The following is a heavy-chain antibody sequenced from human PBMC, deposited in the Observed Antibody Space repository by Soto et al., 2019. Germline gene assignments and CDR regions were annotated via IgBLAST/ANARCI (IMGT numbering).Heavy chain of an antibody. V-gene: IGHV3-43*01. D-gene: IGHD1-1*01. J-gene: IGHJ4*02. CDR2: ISWDGGST. Sequence: EVQLVESGGVVVQPGGSLRLSCAASGFTFDDYTMHWVRQAPGKGLEWVSLISWDGGSTYYADSVKGRFTISRDNSKNSPYLQINNPRTGDTAFYYCAKELRTTGERRFYYWGQGTLVTVSS. CDR3: AKELRTTGERRFYY. CDR1: GFTFDDYT.